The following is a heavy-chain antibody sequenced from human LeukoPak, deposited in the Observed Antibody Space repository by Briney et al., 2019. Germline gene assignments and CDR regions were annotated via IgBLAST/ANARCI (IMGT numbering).Heavy chain of an antibody. CDR3: ARTYYDILTGYYLGFQH. CDR1: GGSISSSSYY. J-gene: IGHJ1*01. Sequence: SETLSLTCTVSGGSISSSSYYWGWIRQPPGKGLEWIGSIYYSGSTYYNPSLKSRVTISVDTSKNQFSLKLSSVTAADTAVYYCARTYYDILTGYYLGFQHWGQGTLVTVSS. D-gene: IGHD3-9*01. CDR2: IYYSGST. V-gene: IGHV4-39*07.